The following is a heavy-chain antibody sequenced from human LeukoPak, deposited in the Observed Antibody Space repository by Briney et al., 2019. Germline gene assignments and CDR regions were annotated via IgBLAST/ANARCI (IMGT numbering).Heavy chain of an antibody. D-gene: IGHD2-15*01. V-gene: IGHV3-30*04. CDR1: GFTFSSYA. CDR2: ISYDGSNK. CDR3: ARAQGYCSGGSCYSYGRYYYYGMDV. Sequence: GGSLRLSCAASGFTFSSYAMHWVRQAPGKGLEGVAVISYDGSNKYYADSVKGRFTISRDNSKNTLYLQMNSLRAEDTAVYYCARAQGYCSGGSCYSYGRYYYYGMDVWGQGTTVTVSS. J-gene: IGHJ6*02.